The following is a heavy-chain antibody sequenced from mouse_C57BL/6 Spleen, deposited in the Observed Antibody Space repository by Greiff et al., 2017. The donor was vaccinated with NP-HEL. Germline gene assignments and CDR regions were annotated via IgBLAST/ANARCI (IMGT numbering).Heavy chain of an antibody. Sequence: QVQLQQPGTELVKPGASVKLSCKASGYTFTSYWMHWVKQRPGQGLEWIGNINPSNGGTNYNEKFKSKATLTVDKSSSTAYMQLSSLTSEDSAVYYWARSGYYYGSSYYAMDYWGQGTSVTVSS. CDR3: ARSGYYYGSSYYAMDY. CDR2: INPSNGGT. V-gene: IGHV1-53*01. J-gene: IGHJ4*01. CDR1: GYTFTSYW. D-gene: IGHD1-1*01.